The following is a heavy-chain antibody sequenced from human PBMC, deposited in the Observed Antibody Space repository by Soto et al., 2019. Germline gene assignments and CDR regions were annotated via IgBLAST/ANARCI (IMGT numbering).Heavy chain of an antibody. J-gene: IGHJ5*02. Sequence: SETLSLTCAVSGGSISTSNWWSWVRQPPGKGLEWIGEIYHSGSTNYNPSLKSRVTISVDKSKNQFSLKLSSVTAADTAVYYCARDLSIAAALSGWFDPWGQGALVPVSS. CDR2: IYHSGST. D-gene: IGHD6-13*01. CDR1: GGSISTSNW. CDR3: ARDLSIAAALSGWFDP. V-gene: IGHV4-4*02.